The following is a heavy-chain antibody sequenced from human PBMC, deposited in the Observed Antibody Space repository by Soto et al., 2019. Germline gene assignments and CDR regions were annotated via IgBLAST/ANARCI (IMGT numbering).Heavy chain of an antibody. CDR1: GGCRSSSNYY. Sequence: SRTVSLTCTVSGGCRSSSNYYWGWIRQPPGKGLEGIGSIHYSGSTSYNPSLKSRVTISVDTSKNQFSLKLSSVTAADTAVYYCARQESPRYCSGGSCSGYTFAYWGQGTLVTSPQ. D-gene: IGHD2-15*01. CDR3: ARQESPRYCSGGSCSGYTFAY. V-gene: IGHV4-39*01. J-gene: IGHJ4*02. CDR2: IHYSGST.